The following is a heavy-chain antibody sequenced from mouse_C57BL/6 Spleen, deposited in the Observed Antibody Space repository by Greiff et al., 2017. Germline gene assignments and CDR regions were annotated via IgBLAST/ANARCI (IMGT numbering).Heavy chain of an antibody. D-gene: IGHD1-3*01. CDR1: GYTFTSYG. CDR2: IYPGSGNT. V-gene: IGHV1-81*01. J-gene: IGHJ4*01. CDR3: ARSEGYNAHYYAMDY. Sequence: VQLQQSGAELARPGASVKLSCKASGYTFTSYGISWVKQRTGQGLEWIGEIYPGSGNTYYNEKFKGKATLTADKSSSTAYMELRSLTYEDSAVYICARSEGYNAHYYAMDYWGQGTSVTVSS.